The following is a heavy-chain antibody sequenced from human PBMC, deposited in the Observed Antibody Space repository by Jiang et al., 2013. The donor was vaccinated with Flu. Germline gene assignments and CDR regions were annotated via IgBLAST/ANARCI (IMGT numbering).Heavy chain of an antibody. J-gene: IGHJ4*02. CDR2: INPSGGST. CDR3: ARDAPHNYDSSGYYLGY. D-gene: IGHD3-22*01. V-gene: IGHV1-46*01. Sequence: MGIINPSGGSTSYAQKFQGRVTMTRDTSTSTVYMELSSLRSEDTAAYYCARDAPHNYDSSGYYLGYWGQGTLVTVSS.